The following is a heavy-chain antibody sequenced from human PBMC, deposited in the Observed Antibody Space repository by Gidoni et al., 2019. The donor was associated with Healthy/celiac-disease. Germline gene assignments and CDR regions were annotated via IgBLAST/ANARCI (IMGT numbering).Heavy chain of an antibody. Sequence: EVQLLESGGGLVQPGGSLRLSCAASGLTFSSYAMSWVRQAPGKGLEWVSAISGSVGSTYYADSVKGRFTISRDNSKNTLYLQMNSLRAEDTAVYYCAKDESHPDGYNKGAFSYWGQGTLVTVSS. CDR1: GLTFSSYA. D-gene: IGHD5-12*01. CDR2: ISGSVGST. V-gene: IGHV3-23*01. J-gene: IGHJ4*02. CDR3: AKDESHPDGYNKGAFSY.